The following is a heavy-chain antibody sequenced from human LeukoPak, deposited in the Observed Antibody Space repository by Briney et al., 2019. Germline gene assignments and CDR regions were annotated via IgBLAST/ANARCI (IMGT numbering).Heavy chain of an antibody. V-gene: IGHV1-2*02. Sequence: EASVKVSCKASGYTFTGYYMHWVRQAPGQGLEWMGWINPNSGGTNYAQKFQGRVTMTRDTSISTAYMELSRLRSDDTAVYYCASFGLAAAGTYYYYMDVWGKGATVTVSS. CDR3: ASFGLAAAGTYYYYMDV. CDR1: GYTFTGYY. CDR2: INPNSGGT. D-gene: IGHD6-13*01. J-gene: IGHJ6*03.